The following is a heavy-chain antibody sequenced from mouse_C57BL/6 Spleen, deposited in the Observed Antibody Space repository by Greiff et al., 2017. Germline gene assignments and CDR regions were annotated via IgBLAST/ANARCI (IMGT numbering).Heavy chain of an antibody. J-gene: IGHJ1*03. CDR1: GYTFTDYY. CDR2: INPNNGGT. CDR3: ARGAITTVVGFDV. V-gene: IGHV1-18*01. D-gene: IGHD1-1*01. Sequence: EVQLQQSGPELVKPGASVKIPCKASGYTFTDYYMDWVKQSHGKSLEWIGDINPNNGGTIYNQKFKGKATLTVDKSSSTAYMELRSLTSEDTAVYYCARGAITTVVGFDVWGTGTTVTVSS.